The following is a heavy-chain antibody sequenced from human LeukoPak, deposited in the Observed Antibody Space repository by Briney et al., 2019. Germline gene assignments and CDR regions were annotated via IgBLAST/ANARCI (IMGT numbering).Heavy chain of an antibody. D-gene: IGHD3-3*01. CDR1: GFTFTSYA. J-gene: IGHJ6*02. Sequence: GRSLRLSCAASGFTFTSYAMHWVRQAPGKGLEWVANIKQDGSEKYYVDSVKGRFTISRDNAKNSLYLQMNSLRAEDTAVYYCARDGVRYYYYYYGMDVWGQGTTVTVSS. V-gene: IGHV3-7*01. CDR2: IKQDGSEK. CDR3: ARDGVRYYYYYYGMDV.